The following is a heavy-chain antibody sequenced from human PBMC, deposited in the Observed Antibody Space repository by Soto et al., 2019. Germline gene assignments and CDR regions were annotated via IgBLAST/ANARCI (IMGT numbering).Heavy chain of an antibody. Sequence: ASVKVSCKASGYTFTSYAMHWVRQAPGQRLEWMGWINAGNGNTKYSQKFQGRVTITRDTSASTAYMELSSLRSEDTAVYYCARDLSVPATAIYFDYWGQGTLVTVSS. CDR1: GYTFTSYA. J-gene: IGHJ4*02. V-gene: IGHV1-3*01. CDR2: INAGNGNT. CDR3: ARDLSVPATAIYFDY. D-gene: IGHD2-2*01.